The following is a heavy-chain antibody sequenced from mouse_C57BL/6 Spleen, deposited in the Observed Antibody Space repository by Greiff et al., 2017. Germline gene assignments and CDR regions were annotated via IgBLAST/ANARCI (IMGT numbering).Heavy chain of an antibody. CDR1: GYTFTSYW. CDR3: ARDYYGSSSWFAY. Sequence: QVQLQQPGAELVRPGSSVQLSCKASGYTFTSYWMDWVKQRPGQGLEWIGNIYPSDSETHYNQKFKDKATLTVDKSSSTAYMQLSSLTSEDSAVYYCARDYYGSSSWFAYWGQGTLVTVSA. J-gene: IGHJ3*01. CDR2: IYPSDSET. D-gene: IGHD1-1*01. V-gene: IGHV1-61*01.